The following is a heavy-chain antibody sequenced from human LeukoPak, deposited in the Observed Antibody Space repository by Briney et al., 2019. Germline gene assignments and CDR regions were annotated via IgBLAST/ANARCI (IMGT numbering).Heavy chain of an antibody. J-gene: IGHJ6*02. Sequence: SVKVSCKASGGTFSSYAISWVRQAPGQGLEWMGRIIPIFGIANYAQKFQGRVTITADKSTSTAYMELSSLRSEDTAVYYCARDLSKSLVLWHPGWYGMDVWGQGTTVTVSS. CDR3: ARDLSKSLVLWHPGWYGMDV. D-gene: IGHD2/OR15-2a*01. V-gene: IGHV1-69*04. CDR1: GGTFSSYA. CDR2: IIPIFGIA.